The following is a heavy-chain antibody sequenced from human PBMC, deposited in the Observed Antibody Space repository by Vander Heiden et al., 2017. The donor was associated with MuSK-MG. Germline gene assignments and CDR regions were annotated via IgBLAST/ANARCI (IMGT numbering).Heavy chain of an antibody. CDR1: GGSISSYS. CDR3: ARAYSGYDFSVDY. V-gene: IGHV4-59*01. Sequence: QVQLQESGPGLVKPSETLSLTCTVSGGSISSYSWSWIRQPPGKGLEWIGYILYSGSTNYNPSLKSRVTISGDTSKNQFSLKLSSVTAADTAVYYCARAYSGYDFSVDYWGQGTLVTVSS. D-gene: IGHD5-12*01. J-gene: IGHJ4*02. CDR2: ILYSGST.